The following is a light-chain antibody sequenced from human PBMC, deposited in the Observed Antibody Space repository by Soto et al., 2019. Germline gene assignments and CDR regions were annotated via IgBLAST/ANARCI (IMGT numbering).Light chain of an antibody. J-gene: IGKJ1*01. CDR1: QSISSW. CDR3: QQYNSYWT. V-gene: IGKV1-5*01. CDR2: DAS. Sequence: DIQMTQCPSTLSASVGDRVTITCRASQSISSWLAWYQQKPGKAPKVLIYDASSLESGVPSRFSGSGSGTEFTLTISSLQPGDFATYYCQQYNSYWTFGQGTKVDIK.